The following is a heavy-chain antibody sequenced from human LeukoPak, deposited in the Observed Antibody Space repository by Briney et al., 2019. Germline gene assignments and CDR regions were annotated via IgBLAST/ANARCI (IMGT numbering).Heavy chain of an antibody. CDR1: GFTVSSNY. D-gene: IGHD6-13*01. CDR2: ISGSGGST. V-gene: IGHV3-23*01. J-gene: IGHJ6*03. Sequence: PGGSLRLSCAASGFTVSSNYMSWVRQAPGKGLEWVSAISGSGGSTYYADSVKGRFTISRDNSKNTLYLQMNSLRAEDTAVYYCAKGLIAAAGISYYYYMDVWGKGTTVTVSS. CDR3: AKGLIAAAGISYYYYMDV.